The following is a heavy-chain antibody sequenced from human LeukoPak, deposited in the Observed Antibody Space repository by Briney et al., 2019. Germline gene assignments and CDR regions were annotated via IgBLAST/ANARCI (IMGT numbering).Heavy chain of an antibody. CDR1: GGSISNGDYS. D-gene: IGHD3-22*01. Sequence: SQTLSLTCAVCGGSISNGDYSWSWIRQPPGKGLEWIGYIYHSGSTYYNPSLKSRVTISEDRSKNQFSLKLSSVTAADTAVYYCARSGWDYYDSSGPRSWFDPWGQGTLVTVSS. CDR3: ARSGWDYYDSSGPRSWFDP. CDR2: IYHSGST. V-gene: IGHV4-30-2*01. J-gene: IGHJ5*02.